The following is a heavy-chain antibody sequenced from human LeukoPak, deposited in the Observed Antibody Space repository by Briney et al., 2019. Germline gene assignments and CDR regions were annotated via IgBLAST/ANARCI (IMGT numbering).Heavy chain of an antibody. CDR1: GFTFTSAW. Sequence: GGSLRLSCAASGFTFTSAWMVWVRQAPGKGLEWVGRIKSNLDGGTTDFAAPVKGRFSISRDDLARTLYLQMNNLKDDDTGVYYCTTDFSHFDFSSGYYSYWGQGSLVTVSS. V-gene: IGHV3-15*05. J-gene: IGHJ4*02. CDR3: TTDFSHFDFSSGYYSY. CDR2: IKSNLDGGTT. D-gene: IGHD3-3*01.